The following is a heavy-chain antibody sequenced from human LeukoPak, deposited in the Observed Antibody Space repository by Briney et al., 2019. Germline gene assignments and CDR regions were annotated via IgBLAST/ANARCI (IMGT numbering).Heavy chain of an antibody. CDR1: GGSINNYY. CDR2: IYFTGST. CDR3: ARDSYYYDSSGYSSRRAFDI. Sequence: PSETLSLTCTVSGGSINNYYWSWIRQPPGEGLEWIGYIYFTGSTNYNPSLKTRVTMSVDMSKNQFSLKLSSVTAADTAVYYCARDSYYYDSSGYSSRRAFDIWGQGTMVTVSS. J-gene: IGHJ3*02. V-gene: IGHV4-59*01. D-gene: IGHD3-22*01.